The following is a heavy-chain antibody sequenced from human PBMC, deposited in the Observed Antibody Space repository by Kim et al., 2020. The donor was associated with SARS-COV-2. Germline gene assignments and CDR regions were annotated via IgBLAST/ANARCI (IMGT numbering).Heavy chain of an antibody. J-gene: IGHJ6*02. CDR2: INWNGGST. CDR3: ARGGIEYYYYYYGMDV. CDR1: GFTFDDYG. D-gene: IGHD3-16*01. Sequence: GGSLRLSCAASGFTFDDYGMSWVRQAPGKGLEWVSGINWNGGSTGYADSVKGRFTISRDNAKNSLYLQMNSLRAEDTALYHCARGGIEYYYYYYGMDVWGQWTPLTVSS. V-gene: IGHV3-20*01.